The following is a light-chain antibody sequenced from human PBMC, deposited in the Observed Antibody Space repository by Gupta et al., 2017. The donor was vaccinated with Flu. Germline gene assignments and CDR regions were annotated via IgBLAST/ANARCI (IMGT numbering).Light chain of an antibody. CDR2: DAS. Sequence: EVVLTQSPATLSLSPGERATLSCRASQSVSTYLAWYQQKPGQAPRLFIYDASNRATGIPARFSGSGSGTDFTLTISSLEPEDFAVYYCHQRNNWPLTFGGGTKVEIK. CDR3: HQRNNWPLT. J-gene: IGKJ4*01. CDR1: QSVSTY. V-gene: IGKV3-11*01.